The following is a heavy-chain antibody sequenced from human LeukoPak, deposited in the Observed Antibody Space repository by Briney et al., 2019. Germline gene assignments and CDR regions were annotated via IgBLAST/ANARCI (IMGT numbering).Heavy chain of an antibody. D-gene: IGHD3-3*01. CDR3: ARVRDDFWSGYYGANYYYYGMDV. V-gene: IGHV3-30-3*01. J-gene: IGHJ6*02. CDR1: GFTFSSYA. Sequence: GGSLRLSCAASGFTFSSYAMHWVRQAPGKGLEWAAVISYDGSNKYYADSVKGRFTISRDNSKNTLYLQMNSLRAEDTAVYYCARVRDDFWSGYYGANYYYYGMDVWGQGTTVTVSS. CDR2: ISYDGSNK.